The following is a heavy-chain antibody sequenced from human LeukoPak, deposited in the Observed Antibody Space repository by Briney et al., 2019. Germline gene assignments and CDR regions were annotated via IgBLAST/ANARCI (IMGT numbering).Heavy chain of an antibody. CDR1: GGSISSGGYY. Sequence: PSETLSLTCTVSGGSISSGGYYWSWIRQHPGKGLEWIGYIYYSGSTYYNPSLKSRVTISVDTSKNQFSRKLSSVTAADTAVYYCARGYDYSNYDYWGQGTLVTVSS. J-gene: IGHJ4*02. V-gene: IGHV4-31*03. D-gene: IGHD4-11*01. CDR2: IYYSGST. CDR3: ARGYDYSNYDY.